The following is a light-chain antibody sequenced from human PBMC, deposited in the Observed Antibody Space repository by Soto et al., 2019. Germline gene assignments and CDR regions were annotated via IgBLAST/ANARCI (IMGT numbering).Light chain of an antibody. J-gene: IGKJ2*01. Sequence: EIVMTQSPATLSVSPGERATLSCRASQSVSSNLAWYQQKPGQAPRLLIYGASTRATGIPARFSGSGSGRALPLPISSLQSEDFAVYYCQQYNNWPPYTFGQGTKMEIK. V-gene: IGKV3-15*01. CDR3: QQYNNWPPYT. CDR1: QSVSSN. CDR2: GAS.